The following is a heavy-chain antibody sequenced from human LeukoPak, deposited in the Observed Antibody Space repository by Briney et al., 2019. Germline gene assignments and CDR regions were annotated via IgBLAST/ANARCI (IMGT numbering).Heavy chain of an antibody. CDR3: ARASKYSNYRWFDP. J-gene: IGHJ5*02. Sequence: SETLSLTCAVFGGSLSDHDWSWIRQPPGKGLEWIGEINHSGSTNYNPSLKSRVTISIDTSKNQFSLKLNSVTAADTAIYYCARASKYSNYRWFDPWGQGTLVTVSS. V-gene: IGHV4-34*01. CDR1: GGSLSDHD. CDR2: INHSGST. D-gene: IGHD4-11*01.